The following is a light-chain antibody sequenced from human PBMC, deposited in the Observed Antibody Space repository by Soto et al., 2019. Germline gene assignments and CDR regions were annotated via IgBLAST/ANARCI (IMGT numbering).Light chain of an antibody. J-gene: IGKJ1*01. V-gene: IGKV3-20*01. Sequence: EIVLTQSPGTLSLSPGERATLSCRASQSVSSSYLAWYQHTPGQAPRLLIYGTFSRATGIPDRFSGSGSGTDFTLTISRLEPEDFAVYSCHQYGNSPQPFGQGTKVEIK. CDR1: QSVSSSY. CDR3: HQYGNSPQP. CDR2: GTF.